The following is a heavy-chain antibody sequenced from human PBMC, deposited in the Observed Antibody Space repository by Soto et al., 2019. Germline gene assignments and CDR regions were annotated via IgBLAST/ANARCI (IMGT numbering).Heavy chain of an antibody. CDR1: GFTFSNAW. D-gene: IGHD3-22*01. CDR3: ARAMIIVVPYFDY. CDR2: IKSKTDGGTT. Sequence: PWGSLRLSCVASGFTFSNAWMNWVRQAPGKGLEWVGRIKSKTDGGTTDFAAPVKGRFTISRDDSKNTLYLQMNSLKTEDTAVYYCARAMIIVVPYFDYWGQGTLVTVSS. J-gene: IGHJ4*02. V-gene: IGHV3-15*07.